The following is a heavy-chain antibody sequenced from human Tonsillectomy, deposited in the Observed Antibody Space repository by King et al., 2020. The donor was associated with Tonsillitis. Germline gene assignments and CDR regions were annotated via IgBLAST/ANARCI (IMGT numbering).Heavy chain of an antibody. D-gene: IGHD3-10*02. V-gene: IGHV1-69*01. CDR1: GGTFSSYA. CDR2: IIPIFGTA. Sequence: QLVQSGAEVKKPGSSVKVSCKASGGTFSSYAISWVRQAPGQGLEWMGGIIPIFGTANYAQKFQGRVTITADESTSTVYMELRSLRSEDTAVYYCARLRNGKDRGREAFVRTGVAEYFKTGGQATLVTFS. J-gene: IGHJ1*01. CDR3: ARLRNGKDRGREAFVRTGVAEYFKT.